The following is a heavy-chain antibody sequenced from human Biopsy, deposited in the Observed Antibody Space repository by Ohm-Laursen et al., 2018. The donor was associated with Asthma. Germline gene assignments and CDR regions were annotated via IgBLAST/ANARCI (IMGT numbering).Heavy chain of an antibody. V-gene: IGHV2-70*04. CDR2: IDWEEEK. CDR3: TRHNDY. J-gene: IGHJ4*02. D-gene: IGHD1-14*01. CDR1: GFSLSSSGAN. Sequence: TQTLTLTCPFSGFSLSSSGANVHWIRQPPGKALEWLARIDWEEEKFYSTSLRTRLTISKGSSEDQVVLTMTNMGPVDTATYYCTRHNDYWGPGILVTVSS.